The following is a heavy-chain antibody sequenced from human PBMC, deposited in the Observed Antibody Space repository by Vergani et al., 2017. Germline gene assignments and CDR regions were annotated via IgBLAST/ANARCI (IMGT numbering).Heavy chain of an antibody. CDR1: GGSFTSYH. CDR2: IDHTGRP. J-gene: IGHJ6*03. CDR3: ARVNTETNGHLYYYYYMDV. D-gene: IGHD4-11*01. V-gene: IGHV4-34*01. Sequence: QVQLQQWGGGLLKPSETLSLTCVVNGGSFTSYHWTWIRQSPGEGLEWVGDIDHTGRPDYNPPLKIRLTMSVDKSRNQFSLTFNSVTATDTAIYFCARVNTETNGHLYYYYYMDVWGQGTAVTVS.